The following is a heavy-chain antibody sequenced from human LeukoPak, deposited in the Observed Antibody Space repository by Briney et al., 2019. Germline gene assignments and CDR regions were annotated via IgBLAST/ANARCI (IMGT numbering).Heavy chain of an antibody. V-gene: IGHV3-23*01. D-gene: IGHD1-1*01. J-gene: IGHJ4*02. CDR2: IRHSDGNT. CDR1: GFTFNIYT. CDR3: AKGRETESRLDS. Sequence: HPGGSLRLSCAASGFTFNIYTMYWVRQAPGKGLEWVSGIRHSDGNTYYADSVKGRFTISSDKSKNILFLQMNSLRAEDTALYYCAKGRETESRLDSWGQGTLVTVSS.